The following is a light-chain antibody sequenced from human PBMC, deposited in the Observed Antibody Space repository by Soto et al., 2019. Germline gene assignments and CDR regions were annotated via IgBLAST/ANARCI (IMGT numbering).Light chain of an antibody. J-gene: IGLJ1*01. CDR1: SSDVGGYNY. CDR2: EVS. CDR3: ISYAGSNLLYV. V-gene: IGLV2-8*01. Sequence: QSALTQPPSASGSPGQSVTISCTGTSSDVGGYNYFSWYQQHPGKAPKLMIYEVSKRPSGVPDRFSGSKSGNKASLTVSGLQAEDEADYYCISYAGSNLLYVFGTGTKVTVL.